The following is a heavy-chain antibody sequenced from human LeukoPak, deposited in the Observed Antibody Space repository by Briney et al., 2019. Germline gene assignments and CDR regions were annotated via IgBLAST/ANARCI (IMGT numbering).Heavy chain of an antibody. V-gene: IGHV3-23*01. J-gene: IGHJ4*02. D-gene: IGHD1/OR15-1a*01. CDR3: AKRSWSNRGFDY. CDR1: GFTFSSYA. CDR2: ISGSGGST. Sequence: GGSLRLSCAASGFTFSSYAMSWVRQAPGKGQEWVSAISGSGGSTYYADSVKGRFTISRDNSKNTLYLQMNSLRAEDTAVYYCAKRSWSNRGFDYWGQGTLVTVSS.